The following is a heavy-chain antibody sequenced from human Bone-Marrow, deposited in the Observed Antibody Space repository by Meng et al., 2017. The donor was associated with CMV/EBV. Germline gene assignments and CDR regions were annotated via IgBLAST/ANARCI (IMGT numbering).Heavy chain of an antibody. J-gene: IGHJ6*02. Sequence: ASVKVSCKASGYTFTGYYMHWVRQAPGQGLEWMGWINPNSGGTNYAQKFQGRVTMTRDTSISTAYMELSRLRSDDTAVYYCARDPHRTTIFGVVGYYYGMDVWGQGTMVTVYS. CDR3: ARDPHRTTIFGVVGYYYGMDV. D-gene: IGHD3-3*01. CDR1: GYTFTGYY. CDR2: INPNSGGT. V-gene: IGHV1-2*02.